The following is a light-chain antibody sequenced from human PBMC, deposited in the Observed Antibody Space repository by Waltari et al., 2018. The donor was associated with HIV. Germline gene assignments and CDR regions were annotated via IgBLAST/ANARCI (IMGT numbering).Light chain of an antibody. CDR3: QSLDTSNTWV. CDR1: GLPKQY. CDR2: KDT. V-gene: IGLV3-25*03. J-gene: IGLJ3*02. Sequence: SYELTQPPSVSVSPGQTARITCSGDGLPKQYASWYQQNPGQAPVMVMYKDTERPSGIPERFSGSSSGTTVTLTISGVQAEDEADYHCQSLDTSNTWVFGGGTKLTVL.